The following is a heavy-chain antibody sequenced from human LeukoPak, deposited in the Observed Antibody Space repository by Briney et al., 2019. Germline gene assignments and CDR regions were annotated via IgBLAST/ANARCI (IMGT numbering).Heavy chain of an antibody. J-gene: IGHJ6*02. D-gene: IGHD3-9*01. CDR2: INPNSGGT. Sequence: ASVKVSCKASGYTFTGYYMHWVRQAPGQGLEWMGWINPNSGGTNYAQKFQGWVTMTRDTSISTAYMELSRLRSDDTAVYYCARDRDYDILTGYSLMDVWGQGTTVTVSS. V-gene: IGHV1-2*04. CDR1: GYTFTGYY. CDR3: ARDRDYDILTGYSLMDV.